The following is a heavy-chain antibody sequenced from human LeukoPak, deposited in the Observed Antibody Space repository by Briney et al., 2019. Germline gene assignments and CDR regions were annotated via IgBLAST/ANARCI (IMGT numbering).Heavy chain of an antibody. CDR3: ASSRDGYKYA. Sequence: SETLPLTCAVYGGSFSGYYWSWIRQPPGKGLEWIGEINHSGGTNYNPSLKSRVTISVDTSKNQFSLKLSSVTAADTAVYYCASSRDGYKYAWGQGTLVTVSS. CDR1: GGSFSGYY. D-gene: IGHD5-24*01. V-gene: IGHV4-34*01. CDR2: INHSGGT. J-gene: IGHJ5*02.